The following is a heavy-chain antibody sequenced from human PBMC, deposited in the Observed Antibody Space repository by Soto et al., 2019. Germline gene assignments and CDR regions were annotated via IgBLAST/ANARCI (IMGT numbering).Heavy chain of an antibody. Sequence: QVQLQQWGAGLLKPSETLSLTCAVYGGSFSGYYWSWIRQPPGKGLEWIGEINHSGSTNYNPSLKSRVTISVDTSKNQFPLKLGSVPAADTAVYYCASSRGSVPYYYSGMAVWGKGPTVTVPS. CDR2: INHSGST. CDR1: GGSFSGYY. CDR3: ASSRGSVPYYYSGMAV. V-gene: IGHV4-34*01. D-gene: IGHD6-25*01. J-gene: IGHJ6*04.